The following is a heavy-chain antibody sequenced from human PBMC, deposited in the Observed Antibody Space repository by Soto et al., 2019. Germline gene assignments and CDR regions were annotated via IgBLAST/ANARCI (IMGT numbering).Heavy chain of an antibody. D-gene: IGHD6-13*01. CDR2: ISYDGSNK. Sequence: QVQLVESGGGVVQPGRSLRLSCAASGFTFSSYGMHWVRQAPGKGLEWVAVISYDGSNKYYADSVKGRFTISRDNSKNTLYLQMNSLRAEDTAVHYCAKDRPGIAAAPGYWGQGTLVTVSS. CDR3: AKDRPGIAAAPGY. CDR1: GFTFSSYG. V-gene: IGHV3-30*18. J-gene: IGHJ4*02.